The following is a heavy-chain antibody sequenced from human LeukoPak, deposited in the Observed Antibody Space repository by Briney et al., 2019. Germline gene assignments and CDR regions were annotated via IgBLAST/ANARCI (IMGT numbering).Heavy chain of an antibody. CDR2: VSGSGGST. CDR3: ARGPTGNDVVGWGYYFDY. J-gene: IGHJ4*02. CDR1: GFTFSSYA. Sequence: GGSLRLSCAASGFTFSSYAMSWVRQVPGKGLEWVSAVSGSGGSTYYADSVKGRFTISRDNSKNTLYLQMNSLRAEDTAVYYCARGPTGNDVVGWGYYFDYWGQGTLVTVSS. D-gene: IGHD1-1*01. V-gene: IGHV3-23*01.